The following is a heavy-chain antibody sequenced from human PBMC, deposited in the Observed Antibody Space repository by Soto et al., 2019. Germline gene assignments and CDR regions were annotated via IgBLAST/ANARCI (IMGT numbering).Heavy chain of an antibody. V-gene: IGHV3-48*02. D-gene: IGHD5-18*01. J-gene: IGHJ4*02. Sequence: EVQLVESGGGLVQPGGSLRLSCAASGFTFSSYSTNWVRQAPGKGLEWVSYISSSSSTIYYADSVKGRFTISRDNAKNSLYLQMNSLRDEDTAVYYCARLTAMVDEGYFDYWGQGTLVTVSS. CDR1: GFTFSSYS. CDR3: ARLTAMVDEGYFDY. CDR2: ISSSSSTI.